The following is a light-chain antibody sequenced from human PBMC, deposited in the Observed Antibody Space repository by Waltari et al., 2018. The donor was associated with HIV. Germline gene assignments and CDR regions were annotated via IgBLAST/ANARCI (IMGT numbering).Light chain of an antibody. V-gene: IGKV3-11*01. J-gene: IGKJ5*01. CDR3: QQRSNWPIT. Sequence: EIVLTQSPATLSLSPGERATLSCRASQSVGSYLAWYQQKPGQAPRLLIYDASNRATVIPAMFSGSVSGTDFTLTISSLEPEDFAVYYCQQRSNWPITFGQGTRLEIK. CDR2: DAS. CDR1: QSVGSY.